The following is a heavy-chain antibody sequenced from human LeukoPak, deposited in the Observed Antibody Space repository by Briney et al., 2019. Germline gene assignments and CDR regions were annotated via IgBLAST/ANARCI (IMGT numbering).Heavy chain of an antibody. Sequence: SQTLSLTCAISGDSVSSNSAAWNWIRQSPSRGLEWLGRTYYRSKWYNDYAVSVKSRITINPDTSKNQFSLQLNSVTPEDTAVYYCAREGRWYYYDSSGYLVSDAFDIWGQGTMVTVSS. V-gene: IGHV6-1*01. CDR3: AREGRWYYYDSSGYLVSDAFDI. J-gene: IGHJ3*02. CDR1: GDSVSSNSAA. D-gene: IGHD3-22*01. CDR2: TYYRSKWYN.